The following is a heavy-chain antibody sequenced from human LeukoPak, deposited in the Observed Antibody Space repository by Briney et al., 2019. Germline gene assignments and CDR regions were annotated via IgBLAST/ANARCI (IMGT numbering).Heavy chain of an antibody. CDR3: ARGSYSSSWYYYYGMDV. V-gene: IGHV3-33*01. D-gene: IGHD6-13*01. CDR2: IWYDGSNK. Sequence: VRQAXXKGLEWVXVIWYDGSNKYYADSVKGRFTISRDNSKNTLYLQMNSLRAEDTAVYYCARGSYSSSWYYYYGMDVWGQGTTVTVSS. J-gene: IGHJ6*02.